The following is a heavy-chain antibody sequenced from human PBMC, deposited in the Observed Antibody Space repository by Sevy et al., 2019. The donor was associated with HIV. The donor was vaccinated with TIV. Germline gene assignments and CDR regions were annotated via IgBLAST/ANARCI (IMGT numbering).Heavy chain of an antibody. CDR2: IKQDGSEK. D-gene: IGHD2-2*01. CDR3: ARWSYCSSTSFYMGGYYYYGMDV. J-gene: IGHJ6*02. Sequence: GGSLRLSCAASGFTFSSYWMSWVRQAPGKGLEWVANIKQDGSEKYYVDSVKGRFTISRDNAKNSLYLQMNSLRAEDTAVFYCARWSYCSSTSFYMGGYYYYGMDVWGQGTTVTVSS. CDR1: GFTFSSYW. V-gene: IGHV3-7*03.